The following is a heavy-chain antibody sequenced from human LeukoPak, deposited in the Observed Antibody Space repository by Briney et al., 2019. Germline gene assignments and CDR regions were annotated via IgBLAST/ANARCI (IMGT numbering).Heavy chain of an antibody. V-gene: IGHV1-69*13. CDR2: IIPIFGTA. J-gene: IGHJ4*02. Sequence: ASVEVSCKVSGYTLTELSMHWVRQAPGQGLEWMGGIIPIFGTANYAQKFQGRVTITADESTSTAYMELSSLRSEDTAVYYCARASPPIYYDSSGYPLYYFDYWGQGTLVTVSS. CDR1: GYTLTELS. D-gene: IGHD3-22*01. CDR3: ARASPPIYYDSSGYPLYYFDY.